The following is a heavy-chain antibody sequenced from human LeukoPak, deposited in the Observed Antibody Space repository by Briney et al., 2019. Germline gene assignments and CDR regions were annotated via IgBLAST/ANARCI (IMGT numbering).Heavy chain of an antibody. CDR3: ARARVDIAMFTWLNWYFDL. V-gene: IGHV3-30-3*01. CDR2: ISYDGSNK. D-gene: IGHD5-18*01. J-gene: IGHJ2*01. Sequence: GRSLRLSCAAPGFTFSNYAIHWVRQAPGKGLEWVAVISYDGSNKYYADSVKGRFTISRDNSKNALYLQMNSLRAEDTAVYYCARARVDIAMFTWLNWYFDLWGRGTLVTVSS. CDR1: GFTFSNYA.